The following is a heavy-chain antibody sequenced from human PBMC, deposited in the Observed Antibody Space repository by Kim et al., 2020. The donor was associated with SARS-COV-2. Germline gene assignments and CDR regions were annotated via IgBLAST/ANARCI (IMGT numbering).Heavy chain of an antibody. CDR1: GGSISSYY. Sequence: SETLSLTCTVSGGSISSYYWSWIRQPPGKGLEWIGYIYYSGSTNYNPSLKSRVTISVDTSKNQFSLKLSSVTAADTAVYYCARVPPYPGYGDYDYYFDYWGQGTLVTVSS. CDR3: ARVPPYPGYGDYDYYFDY. CDR2: IYYSGST. V-gene: IGHV4-59*01. D-gene: IGHD4-17*01. J-gene: IGHJ4*02.